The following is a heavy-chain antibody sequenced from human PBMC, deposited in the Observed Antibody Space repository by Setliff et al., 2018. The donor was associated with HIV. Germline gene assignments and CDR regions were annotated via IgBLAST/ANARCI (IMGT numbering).Heavy chain of an antibody. J-gene: IGHJ3*02. CDR2: IYYSGST. Sequence: KTSETLSLTCTVSGGSISSGGYYWSWIRQHPGKGLEWIGYIYYSGSTYYNPSLKSRVTISVDTSKNQFSLKLSSVTAADTAVYYCARELLNYYYDSSGYRAAFDIWGQGTMVTVSS. CDR3: ARELLNYYYDSSGYRAAFDI. V-gene: IGHV4-31*03. D-gene: IGHD3-22*01. CDR1: GGSISSGGYY.